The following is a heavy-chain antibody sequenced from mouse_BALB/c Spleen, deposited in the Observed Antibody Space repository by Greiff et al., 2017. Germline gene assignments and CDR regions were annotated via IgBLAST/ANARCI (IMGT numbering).Heavy chain of an antibody. Sequence: EVKVVESGGGLVKPGGSLKLSCAASGFTFSSYAMSWVRQSPEKRLEWVAEISSGGSYTYYPDTVTGRFTISRDNAKNTLYLEMSSLRSEDTAMYYCARGVYGSSHYYAMDYWGQGTSVTVSS. V-gene: IGHV5-9-4*01. D-gene: IGHD1-1*01. CDR2: ISSGGSYT. CDR1: GFTFSSYA. J-gene: IGHJ4*01. CDR3: ARGVYGSSHYYAMDY.